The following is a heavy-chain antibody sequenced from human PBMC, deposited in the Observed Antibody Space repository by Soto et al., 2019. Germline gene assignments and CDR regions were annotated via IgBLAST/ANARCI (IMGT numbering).Heavy chain of an antibody. CDR1: GFTFSSYS. CDR3: ARDPREYYYGSGSYMGLWFDP. Sequence: LRLSCAASGFTFSSYSMNWVRQAPGKGLEWVSSISSSSSYIYYADSVKGRFTISRDNAKNSLYLQMNSLRAEDTAVYYCARDPREYYYGSGSYMGLWFDPWGQGTLVTVSS. J-gene: IGHJ5*02. D-gene: IGHD3-10*01. CDR2: ISSSSSYI. V-gene: IGHV3-21*01.